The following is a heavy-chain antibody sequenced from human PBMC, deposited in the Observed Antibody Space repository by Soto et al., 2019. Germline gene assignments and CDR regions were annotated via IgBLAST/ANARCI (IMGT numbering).Heavy chain of an antibody. CDR2: ISGSGGST. CDR3: AKGGLDYGSGSTREGY. CDR1: GFTFSSYA. J-gene: IGHJ4*02. Sequence: EVQLLESGGGLVQPGGSLRLSCAASGFTFSSYAMSWVRQAPGKGLEWVSAISGSGGSTYYADSVKGRFTISRDNSKNTLYLQMNSLRAEDKAVYYCAKGGLDYGSGSTREGYWGQGTLVTVSS. V-gene: IGHV3-23*01. D-gene: IGHD3-10*01.